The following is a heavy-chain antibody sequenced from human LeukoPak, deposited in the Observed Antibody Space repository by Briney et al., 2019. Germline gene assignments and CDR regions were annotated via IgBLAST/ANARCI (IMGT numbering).Heavy chain of an antibody. J-gene: IGHJ3*01. D-gene: IGHD5-24*01. CDR2: ISFSGANS. CDR3: ARDIQLST. Sequence: PGGSLRLSCAASGFTFSDSAMTWVRQAPGKGLDWVSLISFSGANSYYADSVKGRFTISRDNSKDTLFLQMNSLRAEDTAIYYYARDIQLSTWGLGTMVTVPS. CDR1: GFTFSDSA. V-gene: IGHV3-23*01.